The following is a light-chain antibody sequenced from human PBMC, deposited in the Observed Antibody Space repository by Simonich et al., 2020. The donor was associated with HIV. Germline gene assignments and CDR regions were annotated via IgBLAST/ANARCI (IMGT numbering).Light chain of an antibody. CDR3: QQYDNLPRYT. Sequence: DIHMTQSPSSLSASVGNRVTITCQASQDISNYLNWYQQKPGKAPKLLIYDASTLETGVPSRFSGSGSGTDFTFTISSLQPEDIATYYCQQYDNLPRYTFGQGTKLEIK. J-gene: IGKJ2*01. CDR1: QDISNY. CDR2: DAS. V-gene: IGKV1-33*01.